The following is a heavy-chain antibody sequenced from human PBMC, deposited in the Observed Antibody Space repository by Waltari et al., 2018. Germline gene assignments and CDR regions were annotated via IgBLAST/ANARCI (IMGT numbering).Heavy chain of an antibody. Sequence: QVQLVQSGAEVKKPGASVKVSCKVSGYTLTELSMHWVRQAHGKGLEWMGGFDPEDRETIYAQKVQGRVTMTEDTSTDTAYMELSSLRSEDTAVYYCATVPPLVQASPHQYYGMDVWGQGTTVTVSS. D-gene: IGHD2-8*01. CDR2: FDPEDRET. CDR1: GYTLTELS. V-gene: IGHV1-24*01. J-gene: IGHJ6*02. CDR3: ATVPPLVQASPHQYYGMDV.